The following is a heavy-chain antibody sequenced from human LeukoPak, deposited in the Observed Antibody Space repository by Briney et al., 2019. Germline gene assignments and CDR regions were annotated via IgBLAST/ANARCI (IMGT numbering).Heavy chain of an antibody. CDR1: GFTFSSYA. D-gene: IGHD2-2*01. V-gene: IGHV3-64*01. CDR2: ISSNGGST. CDR3: ARSYCSSTSCHRIAIDY. Sequence: QPGGSLRLPCAASGFTFSSYAMHWVRQAPGKGLEYVSAISSNGGSTYYANSVKGRFTISRDNSKNTLYLQMGSLRAEDMAVYYCARSYCSSTSCHRIAIDYWGQGTLVTVSS. J-gene: IGHJ4*02.